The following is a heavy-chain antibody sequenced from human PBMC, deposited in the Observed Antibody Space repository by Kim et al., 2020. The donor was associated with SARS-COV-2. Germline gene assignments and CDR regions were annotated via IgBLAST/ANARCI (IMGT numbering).Heavy chain of an antibody. V-gene: IGHV3-23*01. CDR3: ANFPRYFGLGMYV. CDR1: GFTFSTNA. D-gene: IGHD3-9*01. CDR2: ISGDGISI. J-gene: IGHJ6*02. Sequence: GGSLRLSCAASGFTFSTNAMSWVRQAPGKGLEWVSFISGDGISIFYADSVKGRFTISRDNSKNTVFMQMTSLRAEDTAVYYCANFPRYFGLGMYVWGQGT.